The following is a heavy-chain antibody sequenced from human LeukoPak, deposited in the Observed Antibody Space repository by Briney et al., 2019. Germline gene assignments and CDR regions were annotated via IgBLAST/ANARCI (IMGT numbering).Heavy chain of an antibody. J-gene: IGHJ6*04. Sequence: PGGSLRLSCATSGFSFSSYDIHWPRQAAGRGLEWVSSITTSGDTNYAASVRGRFTISRENAKNSLFLQMNSLRPQDTAIYFCAIFVHYYDTTGYRKEGWDFWGTGTPVAVSP. V-gene: IGHV3-13*01. CDR3: AIFVHYYDTTGYRKEGWDF. D-gene: IGHD3-22*01. CDR2: ITTSGDT. CDR1: GFSFSSYD.